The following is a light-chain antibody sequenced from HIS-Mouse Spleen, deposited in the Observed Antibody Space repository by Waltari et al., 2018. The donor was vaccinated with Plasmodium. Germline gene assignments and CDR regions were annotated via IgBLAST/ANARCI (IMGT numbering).Light chain of an antibody. CDR1: QSVLYSSNNKNY. V-gene: IGKV4-1*01. CDR3: QQYYSTPPYT. J-gene: IGKJ2*01. CDR2: WAS. Sequence: DIVMTQSPDSLAVSLGERATINCKSSQSVLYSSNNKNYLAWYQQKPGQPPNLRIYWASTRESGVPDRFSGSGSGTDFTLTISSLQAEDVAVYYCQQYYSTPPYTFGQGTKLEIK.